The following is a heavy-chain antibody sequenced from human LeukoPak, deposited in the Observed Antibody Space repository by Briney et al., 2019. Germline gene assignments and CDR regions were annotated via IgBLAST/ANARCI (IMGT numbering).Heavy chain of an antibody. CDR1: GGTFSTYA. D-gene: IGHD6-6*01. V-gene: IGHV1-69*05. CDR2: IIPISGTA. Sequence: SVKVSCKASGGTFSTYAISWVRQAPGQGLEWMGGIIPISGTANYAQKFQGRVTMTRDTSTSTVYMELSSLRSEDTAVYYCARVKEGSSSALGYWGQGTLVTVSS. J-gene: IGHJ4*02. CDR3: ARVKEGSSSALGY.